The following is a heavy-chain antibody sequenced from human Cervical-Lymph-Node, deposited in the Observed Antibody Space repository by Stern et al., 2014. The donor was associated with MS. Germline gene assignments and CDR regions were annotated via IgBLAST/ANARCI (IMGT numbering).Heavy chain of an antibody. Sequence: VHLVESGGGVAQPGRSLRLSCGASGLTFGTSAMHWVRQAPGKGLEWVAGISHDGIRGFYEDSVKGRFTISRDSSNNTLFLQMNNLRTEDTAVYYCARDSPYYDRSGSLVTLLDFWGQGTLVTVSS. D-gene: IGHD3-22*01. V-gene: IGHV3-30*01. CDR2: ISHDGIRG. CDR3: ARDSPYYDRSGSLVTLLDF. CDR1: GLTFGTSA. J-gene: IGHJ4*02.